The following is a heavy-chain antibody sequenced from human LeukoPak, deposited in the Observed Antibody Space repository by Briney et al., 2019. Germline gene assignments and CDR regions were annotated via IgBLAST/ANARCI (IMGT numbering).Heavy chain of an antibody. CDR1: GGTFNSYA. V-gene: IGHV1-69*13. J-gene: IGHJ5*02. CDR3: ARTLRRNWFDP. Sequence: ASVKVSCKASGGTFNSYAISWVRQAPGQGLEWMGAVIPIFSTTNYAQKFQGRVTITADESTSTAYMELSSLRSEDTAVYYCARTLRRNWFDPWGQGTLVTVSS. CDR2: VIPIFSTT.